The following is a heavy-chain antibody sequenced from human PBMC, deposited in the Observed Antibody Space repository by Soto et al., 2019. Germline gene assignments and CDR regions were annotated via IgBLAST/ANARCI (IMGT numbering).Heavy chain of an antibody. Sequence: QVQVVQSGAEWKKPGSSVKVSGKVSGGISTTNATTGVRRAPGQVLEWLGGVIPWLVTAYYAQIYRGRLRISADGATTTAYMELSGLTSADTAVYFCATGGHNDGYNFYHGMDVWGQGTTVTVS. D-gene: IGHD5-18*01. V-gene: IGHV1-69*01. CDR1: GGISTTNA. CDR3: ATGGHNDGYNFYHGMDV. J-gene: IGHJ6*02. CDR2: VIPWLVTA.